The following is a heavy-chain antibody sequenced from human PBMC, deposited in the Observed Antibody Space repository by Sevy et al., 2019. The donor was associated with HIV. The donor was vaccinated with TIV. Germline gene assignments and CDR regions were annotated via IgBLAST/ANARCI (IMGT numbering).Heavy chain of an antibody. CDR1: GLTFSSYE. CDR3: ARGPHHYYDSSAFFDY. Sequence: GGSLRLSCTASGLTFSSYEMNWIRQAPGKGLEWVSDIISSGSSKYYADSVKGRFTISRDNAKNSLFLQMNSLRAEDTAVYYCARGPHHYYDSSAFFDYWGQRTLVTVSS. J-gene: IGHJ4*02. D-gene: IGHD3-22*01. V-gene: IGHV3-48*03. CDR2: IISSGSSK.